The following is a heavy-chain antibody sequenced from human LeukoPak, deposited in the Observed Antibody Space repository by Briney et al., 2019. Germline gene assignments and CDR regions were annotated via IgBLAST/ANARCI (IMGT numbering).Heavy chain of an antibody. V-gene: IGHV7-4-1*02. D-gene: IGHD3-3*01. CDR2: INTNTGNP. CDR1: GYTFTSYA. J-gene: IGHJ4*02. Sequence: ASVKVSCKASGYTFTSYAMNWVRQAPGQGLEWMGWINTNTGNPTYAQGFTGRFVFSLDTSVSTAYLQISSLKAEDTAVYYCARDMEWLGTTPTSPFDYWGQGTLVTVSS. CDR3: ARDMEWLGTTPTSPFDY.